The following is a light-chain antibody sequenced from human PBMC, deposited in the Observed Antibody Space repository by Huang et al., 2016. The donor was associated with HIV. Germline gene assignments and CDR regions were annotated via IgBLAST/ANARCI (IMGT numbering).Light chain of an antibody. J-gene: IGKJ4*01. Sequence: IVMKQTPATLPVSPGGRATLSCRASQSVSTNLAWYQQKPGQTPRLIIYGSTTRATGVPARFSGSGSGTDFTLTINSLQSEDFGIYYCQQYNNWHLTFGGGTKV. V-gene: IGKV3-15*01. CDR2: GST. CDR3: QQYNNWHLT. CDR1: QSVSTN.